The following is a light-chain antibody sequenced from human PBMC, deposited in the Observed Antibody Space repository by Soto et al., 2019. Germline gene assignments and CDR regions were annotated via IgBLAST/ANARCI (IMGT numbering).Light chain of an antibody. CDR1: QSVSSY. Sequence: EIVLTQSPATLSLSPGERATLSCRASQSVSSYLAWYQQKPGQAPRLLIYDASNRATGTPARFSGSGSGTDFTLTISSLEPEDFAVYYCQQRSNWLTSGGGTKVEIK. J-gene: IGKJ4*01. CDR3: QQRSNWLT. V-gene: IGKV3-11*01. CDR2: DAS.